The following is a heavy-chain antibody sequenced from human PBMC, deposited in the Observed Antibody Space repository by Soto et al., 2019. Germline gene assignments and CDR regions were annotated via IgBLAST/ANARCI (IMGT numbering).Heavy chain of an antibody. CDR1: GFTFSSYG. V-gene: IGHV3-33*01. D-gene: IGHD3-10*01. Sequence: QVQLVESGGGVVQPGRSLRLSCAASGFTFSSYGMHWVRQAPGKGLEWVAVIWYDGSNKYYADSVKGRLTISRDNSKNTLYLQMNSLRAEDTAVYYCARDRWFGELFPLDYWGQGTLVTVSS. J-gene: IGHJ4*02. CDR2: IWYDGSNK. CDR3: ARDRWFGELFPLDY.